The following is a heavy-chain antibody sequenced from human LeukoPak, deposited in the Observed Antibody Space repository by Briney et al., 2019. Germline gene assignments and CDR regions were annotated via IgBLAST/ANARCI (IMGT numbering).Heavy chain of an antibody. CDR2: IWYEGSNK. Sequence: GRSLTLSCAPSGLTFSSYGMHWVRHARGEGVEWVIFIWYEGSNKYYADSVKGRFTISRDNSKNTQYLQMDSLRAEDTAVYYCARDQGYGSFSAFDYWGQGTLVTVSS. CDR1: GLTFSSYG. CDR3: ARDQGYGSFSAFDY. D-gene: IGHD3-10*01. V-gene: IGHV3-33*01. J-gene: IGHJ4*02.